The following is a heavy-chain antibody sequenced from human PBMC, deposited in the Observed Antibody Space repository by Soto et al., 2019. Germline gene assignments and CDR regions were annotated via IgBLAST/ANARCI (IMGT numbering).Heavy chain of an antibody. CDR1: GFTFSSYG. J-gene: IGHJ4*02. Sequence: QVQLVESGGGVVQPGRSLRLSCAASGFTFSSYGMHWVRQAPGKGLEWVAVIWYDGSNKYYADSVKGRFTISRDNSNNTLYLQMNSLRAEDTAVYYCARAAAGTPSDYWGQGTLVTVSS. V-gene: IGHV3-33*01. D-gene: IGHD6-13*01. CDR2: IWYDGSNK. CDR3: ARAAAGTPSDY.